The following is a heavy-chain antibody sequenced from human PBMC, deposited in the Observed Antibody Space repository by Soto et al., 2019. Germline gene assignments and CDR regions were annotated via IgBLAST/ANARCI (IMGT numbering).Heavy chain of an antibody. Sequence: SQTLSLTCAISGDSVSSNGAAWNWIGQSPSRGLEWLGRTYYRSRWYSDYAPSVKSRITVNPDTSQNQFSLQLNSVTPEDTAIYYCARELAVKNPGEFDSWGQGALVTVSS. CDR2: TYYRSRWYS. CDR3: ARELAVKNPGEFDS. D-gene: IGHD3-9*01. J-gene: IGHJ4*02. CDR1: GDSVSSNGAA. V-gene: IGHV6-1*01.